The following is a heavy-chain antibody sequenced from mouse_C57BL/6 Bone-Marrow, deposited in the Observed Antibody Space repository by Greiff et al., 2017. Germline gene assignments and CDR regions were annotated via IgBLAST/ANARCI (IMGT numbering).Heavy chain of an antibody. V-gene: IGHV1-9*01. Sequence: QVQLQQSGAELMKPGASVKLSCKATGYTFTGYWIEWVKQRPGHGLEWIGEILPGTGSTNYNENFKGKATFTADTSSNTADMQLSSLTTEDSDISYCARGVYGSSAGYFGVRGTGATVTVAS. CDR1: GYTFTGYW. D-gene: IGHD1-1*01. CDR3: ARGVYGSSAGYFGV. CDR2: ILPGTGST. J-gene: IGHJ1*03.